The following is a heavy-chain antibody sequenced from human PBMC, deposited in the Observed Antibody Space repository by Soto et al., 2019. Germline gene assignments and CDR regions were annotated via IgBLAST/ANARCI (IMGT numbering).Heavy chain of an antibody. CDR3: AREDVLRFLEWPRGFDP. V-gene: IGHV1-8*01. CDR2: MNPNSGNT. J-gene: IGHJ5*02. Sequence: AASVKVSCKASGYTFTSYDINWVRQATGQGLEWMGWMNPNSGNTGYAQKFQGRVTMTRNTSISTAYMELSSLRSEDTAVYYCAREDVLRFLEWPRGFDPWGQGALVTVSS. CDR1: GYTFTSYD. D-gene: IGHD3-3*01.